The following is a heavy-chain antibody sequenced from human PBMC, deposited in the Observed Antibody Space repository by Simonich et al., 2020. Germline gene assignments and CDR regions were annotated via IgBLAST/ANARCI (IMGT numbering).Heavy chain of an antibody. D-gene: IGHD2-8*01. CDR1: GFTFSGYG. J-gene: IGHJ6*04. V-gene: IGHV3-33*01. CDR2: IWNDGSNK. Sequence: QVQLVESGGGVVQPGRSLRLSCAASGFTFSGYGMHRVRQAPGKGLEGVAFIWNDGSNKYYADSVKGRFTISRDNSKNTLYLQMNSLRAEDTAVYYCARDRCTNGVCLDVWGKGTTVTVSS. CDR3: ARDRCTNGVCLDV.